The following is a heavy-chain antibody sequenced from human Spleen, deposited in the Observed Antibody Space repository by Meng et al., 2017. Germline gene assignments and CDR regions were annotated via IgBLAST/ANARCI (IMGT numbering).Heavy chain of an antibody. CDR2: INTDGTTT. J-gene: IGHJ4*02. CDR1: GFTFSSYW. CDR3: ARDVAGRGGY. Sequence: GESPKISCAASGFTFSSYWMHWVRQTPGKGLVWVSRINTDGTTTTYADSVKGRFTISRDNAKNTLYLQMNSLRGEDTAVYYCARDVAGRGGYWGQGTLVTVSS. D-gene: IGHD1-26*01. V-gene: IGHV3-74*01.